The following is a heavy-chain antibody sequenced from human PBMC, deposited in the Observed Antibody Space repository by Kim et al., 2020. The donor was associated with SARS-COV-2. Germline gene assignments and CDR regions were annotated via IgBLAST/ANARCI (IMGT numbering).Heavy chain of an antibody. Sequence: GGSLRLSCAASGFTFSSYPMSWVRQAPGKGLEWVSGISGSGGGKYYADSVKGRFTISRDIPKNTLFLQMNSLRAEDTAVYYCAKDLLPDLFVFYNTFDYWGQGTLVTVSS. V-gene: IGHV3-23*01. CDR1: GFTFSSYP. CDR2: ISGSGGGK. J-gene: IGHJ4*02. CDR3: AKDLLPDLFVFYNTFDY. D-gene: IGHD2-2*01.